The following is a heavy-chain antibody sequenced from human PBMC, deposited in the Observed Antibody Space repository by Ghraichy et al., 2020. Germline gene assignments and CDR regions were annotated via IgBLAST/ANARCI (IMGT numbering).Heavy chain of an antibody. CDR2: IYKGGST. J-gene: IGHJ2*01. Sequence: LSLTCAASGFIVSDNYMSWVRQAPGKGLEWVSIIYKGGSTFYPDSVKGRFTISRDNSQNSLYLQMNSLRAEDTAVYFCARGKAPSVTTWYFDLWGRDALVTVSS. CDR3: ARGKAPSVTTWYFDL. CDR1: GFIVSDNY. D-gene: IGHD4-17*01. V-gene: IGHV3-53*01.